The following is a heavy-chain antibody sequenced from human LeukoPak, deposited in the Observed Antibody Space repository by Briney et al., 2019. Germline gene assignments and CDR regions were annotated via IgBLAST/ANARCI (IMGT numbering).Heavy chain of an antibody. CDR2: IYTSGST. V-gene: IGHV4-61*02. D-gene: IGHD1-1*01. CDR1: GGSISSGSYY. CDR3: ARDTTFTGFDY. Sequence: PSQTLSLTCTVSGGSISSGSYYWSWIRQPAGKGLEWIGRIYTSGSTNYNPSLKSRVTISVDTSKNQFSLKLGSVTAADTAVYYCARDTTFTGFDYWGQGTLVTVSS. J-gene: IGHJ4*02.